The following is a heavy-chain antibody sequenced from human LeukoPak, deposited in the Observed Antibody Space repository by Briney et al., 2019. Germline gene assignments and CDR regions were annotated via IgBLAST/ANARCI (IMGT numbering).Heavy chain of an antibody. CDR1: GGTFSSYA. J-gene: IGHJ4*02. Sequence: SVKVSCKASGGTFSSYAISWVRQAPGQGLEWMGGIIPIFGTANYAQKFQGRVTITADKSTSTAYMELSSLRSEDTAVYYCARERNTVTTSFDYWGQGTLVTVSS. V-gene: IGHV1-69*06. CDR2: IIPIFGTA. D-gene: IGHD4-17*01. CDR3: ARERNTVTTSFDY.